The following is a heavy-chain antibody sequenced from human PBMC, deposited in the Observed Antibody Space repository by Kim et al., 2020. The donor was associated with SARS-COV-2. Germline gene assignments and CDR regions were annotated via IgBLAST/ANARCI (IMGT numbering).Heavy chain of an antibody. Sequence: ASVKVSCKASGYTFTSYGISWVRQAPGQGLEWMGWISAYNGNTNYAQKLQGRVTMTTDTSTSTAYMELRSLRSDDTAVYYCARDLRITMIVVERGYYYYGMDVWGQGTTVTVSS. CDR2: ISAYNGNT. CDR3: ARDLRITMIVVERGYYYYGMDV. J-gene: IGHJ6*02. D-gene: IGHD3-22*01. V-gene: IGHV1-18*01. CDR1: GYTFTSYG.